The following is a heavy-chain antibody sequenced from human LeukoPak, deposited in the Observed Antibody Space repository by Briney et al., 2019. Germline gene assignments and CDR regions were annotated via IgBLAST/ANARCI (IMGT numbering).Heavy chain of an antibody. CDR3: AKGPSSWADYYYYMDV. Sequence: GGSLRLSCAASGLTFSNYWMSWVRQAPGKGLEWVANINEDGSEKYCVDSVKGRFTISRDNSKNTLYLQMNSLRAEDTAVYYCAKGPSSWADYYYYMDVWGKGTTVTVSS. D-gene: IGHD1-26*01. CDR2: INEDGSEK. J-gene: IGHJ6*03. V-gene: IGHV3-7*01. CDR1: GLTFSNYW.